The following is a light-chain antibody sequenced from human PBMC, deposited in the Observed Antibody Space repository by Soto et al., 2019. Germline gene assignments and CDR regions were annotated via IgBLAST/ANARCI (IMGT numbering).Light chain of an antibody. CDR1: QSVSTN. Sequence: EIVMTQSPATLSMSPGERAILSCRASQSVSTNFAWYQKKPGQAPRLLIYGASTRATGIPARFSGSGSGTEFTLTFSSLQSEDFALYYCQQYNNWPWTFGQGTKVEIK. CDR3: QQYNNWPWT. CDR2: GAS. V-gene: IGKV3-15*01. J-gene: IGKJ1*01.